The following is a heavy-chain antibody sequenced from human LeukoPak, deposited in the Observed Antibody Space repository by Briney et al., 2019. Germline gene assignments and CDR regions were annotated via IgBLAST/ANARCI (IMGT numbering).Heavy chain of an antibody. CDR2: ISGGGDTT. Sequence: GGSLRLSCGDSGFTFNTNDMTWVRQAPGKGLEWVSTISGGGDTTYYSVKGRFIISRDNSKNTLFLQLNSLRAEDTAIYFCAKNAGDGGYYYYLDVWGKGTPVTVSS. CDR3: AKNAGDGGYYYYLDV. J-gene: IGHJ6*03. V-gene: IGHV3-23*01. D-gene: IGHD3-16*01. CDR1: GFTFNTND.